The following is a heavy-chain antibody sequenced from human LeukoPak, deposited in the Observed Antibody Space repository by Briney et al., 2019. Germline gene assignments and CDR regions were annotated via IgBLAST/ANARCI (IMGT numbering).Heavy chain of an antibody. D-gene: IGHD3-10*01. J-gene: IGHJ4*02. CDR2: INPNTGDT. CDR1: GYTFTGYH. V-gene: IGHV1-2*02. Sequence: ASVKVSCKASGYTFTGYHMHWVRQAPGQGLGWMGWINPNTGDTNYAQKFQGRVTMTRDTSIDTAYMELSRLKTDDTAVYYCARNTNYFGSGNSFDYWGQGTLVTVSS. CDR3: ARNTNYFGSGNSFDY.